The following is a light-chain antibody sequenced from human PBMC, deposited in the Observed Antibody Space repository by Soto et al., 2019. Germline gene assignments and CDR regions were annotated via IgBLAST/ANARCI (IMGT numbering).Light chain of an antibody. CDR3: QTWGTGIRV. J-gene: IGLJ2*01. CDR1: SVHSSYA. CDR2: LNSYGSH. Sequence: QSVLTQSPSASASLGASVKLTCTLSSVHSSYAIAWHQQQPEKGPRYLMKLNSYGSHSKGDGIPDRFSGSSSWAERYLTISSLQSYDEAAYYCQTWGTGIRVFGGGTKVTGL. V-gene: IGLV4-69*01.